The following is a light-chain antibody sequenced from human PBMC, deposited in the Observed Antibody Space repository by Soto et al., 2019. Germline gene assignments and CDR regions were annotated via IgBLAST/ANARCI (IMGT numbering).Light chain of an antibody. CDR3: ASYTTTGTVL. J-gene: IGLJ3*02. CDR1: NSDIGGFDS. CDR2: DVT. V-gene: IGLV2-14*03. Sequence: QSVLTQPASVSGSPGQSITISCTGTNSDIGGFDSVSWFQQHPGEAPKLMIYDVTNRPSGISNRFSGSKFDNTASLTISGLQAEDAADYYCASYTTTGTVLFGAGTKVTVL.